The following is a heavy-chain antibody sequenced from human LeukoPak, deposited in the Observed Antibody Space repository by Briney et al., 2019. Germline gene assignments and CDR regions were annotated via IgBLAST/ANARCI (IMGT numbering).Heavy chain of an antibody. D-gene: IGHD6-19*01. CDR3: ARTSAYSSDWPFGY. CDR1: GGSFSGYY. J-gene: IGHJ4*02. CDR2: INHSGST. Sequence: ASETLSLTCAVYGGSFSGYYWNWIRQPPGKVLEWMGEINHSGSTKYNPSLKSRVTISVDTSEKQFSLKLSSVTAADTAVYYCARTSAYSSDWPFGYWGQGTLVTVSS. V-gene: IGHV4-34*01.